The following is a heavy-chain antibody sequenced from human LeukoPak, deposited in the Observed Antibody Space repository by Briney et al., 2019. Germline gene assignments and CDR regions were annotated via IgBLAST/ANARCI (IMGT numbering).Heavy chain of an antibody. D-gene: IGHD3-22*01. CDR1: GFTFSSYA. J-gene: IGHJ4*02. Sequence: GGSLRLSCAASGFTFSSYAMSWVRQAPGKGLEWVSAISGSGGSTYYADSVKSRFTISRDNSKNTLYLQMNSLRAADTAVYYCAQEGYCYDSSEYWIDYWGQGTLVTVSS. CDR2: ISGSGGST. CDR3: AQEGYCYDSSEYWIDY. V-gene: IGHV3-23*01.